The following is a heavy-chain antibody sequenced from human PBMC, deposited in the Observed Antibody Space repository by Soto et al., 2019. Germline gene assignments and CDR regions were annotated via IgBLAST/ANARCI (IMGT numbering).Heavy chain of an antibody. V-gene: IGHV3-72*01. CDR3: ARVSLVGTSGGRYFDY. CDR2: IKNKANSYTT. D-gene: IGHD1-26*01. Sequence: PGGSLRLSCAASGFTFSAHYMDWVRQAPGKGLEWVGRIKNKANSYTTEYAASVEGRFTISREDSQNSLYLQMNSLKTEETAVYYCARVSLVGTSGGRYFDYWGQGSQVAVSS. J-gene: IGHJ4*02. CDR1: GFTFSAHY.